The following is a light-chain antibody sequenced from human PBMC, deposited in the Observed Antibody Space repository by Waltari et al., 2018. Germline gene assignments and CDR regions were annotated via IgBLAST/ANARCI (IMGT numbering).Light chain of an antibody. V-gene: IGLV3-21*04. Sequence: SYVLTQPPSVSVAPGQTARITCGINNIGSRSVHWCQQRPGQAPVVVIYYDTDRPSGLPERFSGSNSGETATLTISRVEAGDEADYYCQVWDSSRAQVLFGGGTRLTVL. CDR3: QVWDSSRAQVL. CDR1: NIGSRS. J-gene: IGLJ3*02. CDR2: YDT.